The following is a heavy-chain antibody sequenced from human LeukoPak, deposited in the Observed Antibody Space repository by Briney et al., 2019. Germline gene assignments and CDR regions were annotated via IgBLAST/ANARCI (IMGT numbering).Heavy chain of an antibody. D-gene: IGHD2-2*01. CDR3: TRTHCSSTSCYPG. CDR1: GFTFSSYW. V-gene: IGHV3-74*01. J-gene: IGHJ4*02. Sequence: GGSLRLSCAASGFTFSSYWMHWVRQAPGRGLVWVSRINPDGTITTYADSVKGRFTISRDDAKNTLYLQMNSLRPEDTAVYYCTRTHCSSTSCYPGWGQGTLVTVSS. CDR2: INPDGTIT.